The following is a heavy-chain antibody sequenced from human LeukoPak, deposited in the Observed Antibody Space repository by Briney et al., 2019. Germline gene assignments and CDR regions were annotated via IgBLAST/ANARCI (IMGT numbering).Heavy chain of an antibody. V-gene: IGHV4-39*07. J-gene: IGHJ5*02. CDR1: GGSISSSSYY. D-gene: IGHD6-19*01. CDR3: ARVSGWS. CDR2: IYYSGST. Sequence: PSETLSLTCTVSGGSISSSSYYWGWIRQPPGKGLEWIGSIYYSGSTYYNPSLKSRVTISVDTSKNQFSLKLSSVTAADTAVYYCARVSGWSWGQGTLVTVSS.